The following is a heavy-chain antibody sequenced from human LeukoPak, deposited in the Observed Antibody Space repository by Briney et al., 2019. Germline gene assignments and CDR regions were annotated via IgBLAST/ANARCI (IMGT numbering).Heavy chain of an antibody. CDR3: ARGDPHADL. CDR2: ITISGQTK. J-gene: IGHJ5*02. Sequence: GGSLRLSCAASGIAFSTYEMSWVRQAPGKGLEWIADITISGQTKNYADSVKGRFTISRDNAMSSLYLQMNSLRVEDTGVFYCARGDPHADLWGQGTLVTVSS. V-gene: IGHV3-48*03. CDR1: GIAFSTYE.